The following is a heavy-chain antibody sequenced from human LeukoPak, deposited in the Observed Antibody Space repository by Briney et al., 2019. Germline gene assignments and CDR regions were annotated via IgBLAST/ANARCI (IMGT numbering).Heavy chain of an antibody. V-gene: IGHV3-7*01. D-gene: IGHD6-19*01. CDR2: INQEGGET. CDR1: GFTFGIYW. CDR3: ARAGSRGSVDY. J-gene: IGHJ4*02. Sequence: PGGSLRVSWEGSGFTFGIYWMSWVRQAPGKGLEWVANINQEGGETYYVDSVTGRFTISRDNVKNSLYLQMNSLRDEDTAVYYCARAGSRGSVDYWGQGTQVTV.